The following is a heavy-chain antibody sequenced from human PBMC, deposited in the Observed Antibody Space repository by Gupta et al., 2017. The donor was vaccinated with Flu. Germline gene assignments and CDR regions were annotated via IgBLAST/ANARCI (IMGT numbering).Heavy chain of an antibody. J-gene: IGHJ4*02. Sequence: VQSGAEVKKPGESLKISCKGSGYSFTSYWIGWVRQMPGKGLEWMGIIYPGDSDTRYSPSFQGQVTISADKSISTAYLQWRRLQASDTAMYYCATRTTVVHRIFDHCGQVTLVTVYS. V-gene: IGHV5-51*01. CDR3: ATRTTVVHRIFDH. D-gene: IGHD4-23*01. CDR2: IYPGDSDT. CDR1: GYSFTSYW.